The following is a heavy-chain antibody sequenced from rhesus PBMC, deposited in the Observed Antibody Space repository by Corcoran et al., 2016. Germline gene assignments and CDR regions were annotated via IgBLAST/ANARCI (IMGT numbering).Heavy chain of an antibody. V-gene: IGHV4-127*01. J-gene: IGHJ4*01. D-gene: IGHD2-2*01. Sequence: QVQLQESGPGLVKPSETLSLTCAVSGYSISSGYGWSWIRQPQGKGLEGIGYIVGSSGSTNYNPSLKSRVTISKDPSKKQFSLKLSSVTAADTAVYYCARGYCTSTTCWNFDYWGQGVLVTVSS. CDR2: IVGSSGST. CDR1: GYSISSGYG. CDR3: ARGYCTSTTCWNFDY.